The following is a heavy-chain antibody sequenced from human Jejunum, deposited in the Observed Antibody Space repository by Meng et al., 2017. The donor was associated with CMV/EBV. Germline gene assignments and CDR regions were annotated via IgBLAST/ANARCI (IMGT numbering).Heavy chain of an antibody. J-gene: IGHJ5*02. CDR3: AKFGKSGNRAAFFDP. CDR2: FYVSGYN. V-gene: IGHV4-39*07. D-gene: IGHD2/OR15-2a*01. Sequence: SGASFTSNSYYWARNRQAPGQGLGWIGSFYVSGYNYSNPSIKGLVTISENTSKNHFSLRVDSGTAADTAIYYCAKFGKSGNRAAFFDPWGPGILVTVSS. CDR1: GASFTSNSYY.